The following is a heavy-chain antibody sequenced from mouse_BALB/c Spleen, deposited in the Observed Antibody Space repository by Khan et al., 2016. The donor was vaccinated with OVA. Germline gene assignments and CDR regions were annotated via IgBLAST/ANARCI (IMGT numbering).Heavy chain of an antibody. CDR2: ISSGGSLT. D-gene: IGHD3-3*01. J-gene: IGHJ2*01. CDR1: GSTFSSYA. CDR3: VWDNLCYFDY. Sequence: EVELVESGGGLVKPGGSLKVSCAASGSTFSSYAMSWVRQTPEKSLEWVATISSGGSLTYYPDSVQGRFTISRDNGKNTLYLLMSSLRSEDTAMYYCVWDNLCYFDYWGKGATLTVSS. V-gene: IGHV5-9-3*01.